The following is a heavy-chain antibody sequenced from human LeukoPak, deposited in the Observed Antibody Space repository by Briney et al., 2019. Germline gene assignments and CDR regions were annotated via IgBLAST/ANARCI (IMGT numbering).Heavy chain of an antibody. CDR2: TPYDGNSK. Sequence: GGSLRLSCAASGFTFSTYGMHWVRQAPGKGLEWVAFTPYDGNSKYYTDSVKGRFTMSKDNMKSTLYLRMNSLGIEDTAVYYCARAEGVDLYFDYWGQGTPVTVSS. J-gene: IGHJ4*02. CDR1: GFTFSTYG. CDR3: ARAEGVDLYFDY. V-gene: IGHV3-30*02. D-gene: IGHD3-16*01.